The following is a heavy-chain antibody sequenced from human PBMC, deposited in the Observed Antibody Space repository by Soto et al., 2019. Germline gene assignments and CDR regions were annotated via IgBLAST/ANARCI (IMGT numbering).Heavy chain of an antibody. Sequence: SGPTLVNPTETLTLPCTVSGFSLSNARMGVSWIRQPPGKALEWLAHIFSNDEKSYSTSLKSRLTISKDTSKSQGVFTMTNMDPVDKATYYCARIHPYYDILTGYFVVGWFDPWGQGTLVTVSS. CDR2: IFSNDEK. CDR3: ARIHPYYDILTGYFVVGWFDP. J-gene: IGHJ5*02. CDR1: GFSLSNARMG. D-gene: IGHD3-9*01. V-gene: IGHV2-26*01.